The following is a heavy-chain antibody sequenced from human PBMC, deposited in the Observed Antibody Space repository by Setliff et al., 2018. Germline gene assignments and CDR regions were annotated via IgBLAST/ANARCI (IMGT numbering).Heavy chain of an antibody. CDR3: ARGNSGGDY. D-gene: IGHD6-25*01. V-gene: IGHV3-7*01. J-gene: IGHJ4*02. CDR1: GFTFTNYW. Sequence: GGSLRLSCAASGFTFTNYWINWVRQAPGKGLEWVANIKQDESEKHYADSVKGRFTISRDNAKNTLYLQMNSLRAEDTAVYYCARGNSGGDYWGQGTLVTVSS. CDR2: IKQDESEK.